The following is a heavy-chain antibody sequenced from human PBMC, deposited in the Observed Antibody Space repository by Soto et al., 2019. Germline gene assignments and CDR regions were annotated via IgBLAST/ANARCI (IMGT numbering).Heavy chain of an antibody. CDR2: INPNSGNT. CDR3: ARFRYNWNRNWFDP. CDR1: GYRFTSYG. Sequence: ASVKVSCTDSGYRFTSYGINWVRQAPGQGLEWMGWINPNSGNTGYAQKFQGRVTMTRNTSISTAYMELSSLRSEDTAVYYCARFRYNWNRNWFDPWGQGTLVTVSS. V-gene: IGHV1-8*01. D-gene: IGHD1-20*01. J-gene: IGHJ5*02.